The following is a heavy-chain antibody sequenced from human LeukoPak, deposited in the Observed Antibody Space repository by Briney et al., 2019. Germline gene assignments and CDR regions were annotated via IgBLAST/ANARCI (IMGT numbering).Heavy chain of an antibody. CDR1: GFTFDDYA. CDR2: INWNSGSV. D-gene: IGHD3-22*01. J-gene: IGHJ4*02. Sequence: PGGSLRLSCAASGFTFDDYAMHWVRQAPGKGLEWVPGINWNSGSVGYADSVKGRFTISRDNAKNSLYLQMNGLRAEDMALYYCAKAQLNYYYDTSGYFFDNWGQGTLVTVST. CDR3: AKAQLNYYYDTSGYFFDN. V-gene: IGHV3-9*03.